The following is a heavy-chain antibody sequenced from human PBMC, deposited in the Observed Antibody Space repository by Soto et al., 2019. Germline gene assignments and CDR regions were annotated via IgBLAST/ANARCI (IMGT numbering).Heavy chain of an antibody. CDR1: GGTFSSHT. D-gene: IGHD3-22*01. CDR2: TIPILGIT. J-gene: IGHJ6*02. Sequence: QVQLVQSGAEVKKPGSSLKVSCKASGGTFSSHTINWVRLAPGQGLEWKGRTIPILGITNYAQNFQGRVTLTADKSTGTASMELSSLRSEDTAVYYCGISRYDSNFYYYGTDVWGQGTTVTVSS. CDR3: GISRYDSNFYYYGTDV. V-gene: IGHV1-69*02.